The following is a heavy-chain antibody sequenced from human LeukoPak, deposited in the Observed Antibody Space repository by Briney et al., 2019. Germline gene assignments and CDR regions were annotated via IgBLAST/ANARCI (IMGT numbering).Heavy chain of an antibody. Sequence: GESLQISCQGSGSTFTSYWIGGVRQLTGKGLEWMGIIYPGDSDTRYSPSFQGQVTISADKSISTAYLQWSSLKASDTAMYYCTGTTGTTRPDYWGQGTLVTVSS. CDR3: TGTTGTTRPDY. CDR2: IYPGDSDT. CDR1: GSTFTSYW. J-gene: IGHJ4*02. D-gene: IGHD1-1*01. V-gene: IGHV5-51*01.